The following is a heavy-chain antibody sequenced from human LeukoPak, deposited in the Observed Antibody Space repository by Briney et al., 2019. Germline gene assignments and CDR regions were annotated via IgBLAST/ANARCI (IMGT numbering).Heavy chain of an antibody. Sequence: SETLSLTCTVSGGSISSYYWSWIRQPPGKGLEWIGYIYHSGSTNYNPSLKSRVTISVDTSKNQFSLKLSSVTAADTAVYYCARGSRIAVAGTPFDYWGQGTLVTVSS. V-gene: IGHV4-59*01. CDR3: ARGSRIAVAGTPFDY. CDR2: IYHSGST. J-gene: IGHJ4*02. D-gene: IGHD6-19*01. CDR1: GGSISSYY.